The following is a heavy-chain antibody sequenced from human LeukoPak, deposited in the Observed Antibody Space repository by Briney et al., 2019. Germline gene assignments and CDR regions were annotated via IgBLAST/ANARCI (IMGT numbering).Heavy chain of an antibody. V-gene: IGHV3-30-3*01. CDR2: ISYDGSNK. CDR3: ARDWEGDAFDI. D-gene: IGHD1-26*01. J-gene: IGHJ3*02. Sequence: GGSLRLSCAASGFTFGSYAMHWVRQAPGKGLEWVAVISYDGSNKYYADSVKGRFTISRDNSKNTLYLQMNSLRAEDTAVYYCARDWEGDAFDIWGQGTMVTVSS. CDR1: GFTFGSYA.